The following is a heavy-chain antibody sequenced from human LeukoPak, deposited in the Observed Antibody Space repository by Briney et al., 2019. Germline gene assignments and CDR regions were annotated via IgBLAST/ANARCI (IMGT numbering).Heavy chain of an antibody. J-gene: IGHJ3*02. V-gene: IGHV3-9*01. CDR1: GFTFDDYA. Sequence: GGSLRLSCAASGFTFDDYAMHWVRQAPGKGLEWVSGISWNSGSIGYADSVKGRFTISRDNAKNSLYLQMNSLRAEDTALYYCAKAIPTSGSTQLGAFDIWGQGTMVTVSS. CDR3: AKAIPTSGSTQLGAFDI. D-gene: IGHD1-26*01. CDR2: ISWNSGSI.